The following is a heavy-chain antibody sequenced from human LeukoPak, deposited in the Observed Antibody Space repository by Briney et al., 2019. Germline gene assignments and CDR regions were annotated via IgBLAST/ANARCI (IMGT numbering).Heavy chain of an antibody. CDR3: ARGIYCSSTSCAIAEGWFDP. CDR1: GYSISSGYY. CDR2: INHSGST. Sequence: SETLSLTCTVSGYSISSGYYWGWIRQPPGKGLEWIGSINHSGSTNYNPSLKSRVTISVDTSKNQFSLKLSSVTAADTAVYYRARGIYCSSTSCAIAEGWFDPWGQGTLVTVSS. J-gene: IGHJ5*02. V-gene: IGHV4-38-2*02. D-gene: IGHD2-2*01.